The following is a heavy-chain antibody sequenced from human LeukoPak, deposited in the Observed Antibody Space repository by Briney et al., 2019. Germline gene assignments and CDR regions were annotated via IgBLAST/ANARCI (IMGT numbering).Heavy chain of an antibody. CDR1: GFTFSIYA. V-gene: IGHV3-23*01. Sequence: GGSLRPSCAASGFTFSIYAMTWVRQAPGKGLQWVSSISGGGGSIYYADSVKGRFTLSRDNSKNTLYLQMNSLRAEDTAVYYCAKGSYSGSHVFDIWGQGTMVTVSS. CDR3: AKGSYSGSHVFDI. CDR2: ISGGGGSI. J-gene: IGHJ3*02. D-gene: IGHD1-26*01.